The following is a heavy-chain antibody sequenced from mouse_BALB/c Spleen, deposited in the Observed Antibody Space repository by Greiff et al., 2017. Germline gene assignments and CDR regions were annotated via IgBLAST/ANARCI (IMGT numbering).Heavy chain of an antibody. CDR3: ARGDV. J-gene: IGHJ1*01. V-gene: IGHV5-6-3*01. CDR1: GFTFSSYG. CDR2: INSNGGST. Sequence: EVQGVESGGGLVQPGGSLKLSCAASGFTFSSYGMSWVRQTPDKRLELVATINSNGGSTYYPDSVKGRFTISRDNAKNTLYLQMSSLKSEDTAMYYCARGDVWGAGTTVTVSS.